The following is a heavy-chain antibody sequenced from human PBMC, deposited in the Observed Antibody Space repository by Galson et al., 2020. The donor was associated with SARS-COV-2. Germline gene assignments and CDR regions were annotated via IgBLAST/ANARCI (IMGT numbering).Heavy chain of an antibody. D-gene: IGHD2-15*01. V-gene: IGHV3-30*02. CDR1: GFTFNEHD. J-gene: IGHJ4*02. CDR3: GGGPPATDY. CDR2: VRFDGNNK. Sequence: GGSLRLSCAASGFTFNEHDMLWVRQAPGKGLEWLAFVRFDGNNKFYSDSVRGRFTISRDNSKNTLHLHMSSLRVEDTAVYYCGGGPPATDYWGQGALVTVSS.